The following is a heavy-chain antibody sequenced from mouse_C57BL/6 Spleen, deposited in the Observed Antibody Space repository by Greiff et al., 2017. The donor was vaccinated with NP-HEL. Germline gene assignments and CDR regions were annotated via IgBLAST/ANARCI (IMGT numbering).Heavy chain of an antibody. CDR1: GFTFSSYA. CDR3: ARESFITTVAPYFDV. CDR2: ISDGGSYT. J-gene: IGHJ1*03. D-gene: IGHD1-1*01. Sequence: EVQGVESGGGLVKPGGSLKLSCAASGFTFSSYAMSWVRQTPEKRLEWVATISDGGSYTYYPDNVKGRFTISRDNAKNNLYLQMSHLKSEDTAMYYCARESFITTVAPYFDVWGTGTTVTVSS. V-gene: IGHV5-4*01.